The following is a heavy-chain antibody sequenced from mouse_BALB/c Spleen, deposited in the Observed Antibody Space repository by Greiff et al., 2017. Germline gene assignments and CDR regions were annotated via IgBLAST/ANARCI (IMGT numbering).Heavy chain of an antibody. V-gene: IGHV14-1*02. J-gene: IGHJ4*01. CDR2: IDPENGNT. CDR1: GFNIKDYY. Sequence: DVKLQESGAELVRPGALVKLSCKASGFNIKDYYMHWVKQRPEQGLEWIGWIDPENGNTIYDPKFQGKASITADTSSNTAYLQLSSLTSEDTAVYYCARSYAMDYWGQGTSVTVSS. CDR3: ARSYAMDY.